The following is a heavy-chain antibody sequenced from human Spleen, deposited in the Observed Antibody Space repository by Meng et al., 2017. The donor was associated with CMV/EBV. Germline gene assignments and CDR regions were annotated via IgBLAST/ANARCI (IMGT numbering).Heavy chain of an antibody. CDR2: TNYKSKWYN. CDR1: DSVSINSAA. V-gene: IGHV6-1*01. CDR3: ARDPNTPGSYQFDR. Sequence: DSVSINSAAWNWIRQSPSRGLEWLGRTNYKSKWYNDYAASVKSRISINLETSKNEFSLQLNTVTPEDTAVYYCARDPNTPGSYQFDRWGQGTVVTVSS. J-gene: IGHJ5*02. D-gene: IGHD1-1*01.